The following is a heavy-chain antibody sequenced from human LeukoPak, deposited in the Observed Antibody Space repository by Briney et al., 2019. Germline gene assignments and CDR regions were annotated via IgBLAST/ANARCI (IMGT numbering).Heavy chain of an antibody. V-gene: IGHV4-4*07. CDR2: IYTSGST. CDR3: ARGRAPRGSYDFWSGYYPCYMDV. Sequence: SETLSLTCTVSGGSISSYYWSWIRQPAGKGLEWIGRIYTSGSTNYNPSLKSRVTISVDTSKNQFSLKLSSVTAADTAVYYCARGRAPRGSYDFWSGYYPCYMDVWGKGTTVTVSS. D-gene: IGHD3-3*01. CDR1: GGSISSYY. J-gene: IGHJ6*03.